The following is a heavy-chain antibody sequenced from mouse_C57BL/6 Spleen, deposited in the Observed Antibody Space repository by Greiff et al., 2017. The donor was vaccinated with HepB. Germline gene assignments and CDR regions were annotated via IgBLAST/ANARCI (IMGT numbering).Heavy chain of an antibody. CDR2: ISDGGSYT. CDR3: ARSGYYGNHDWYFDV. Sequence: EVQLVESGGGLVKPGGSLKLSCAASGFTFSSYAMSWVRQTPEKRLEWVATISDGGSYTYYPDNVKGRFTISRDNAKNNLYLQMSHLKSEDTAMYYCARSGYYGNHDWYFDVWGTGTTVTVSS. D-gene: IGHD2-1*01. J-gene: IGHJ1*03. CDR1: GFTFSSYA. V-gene: IGHV5-4*01.